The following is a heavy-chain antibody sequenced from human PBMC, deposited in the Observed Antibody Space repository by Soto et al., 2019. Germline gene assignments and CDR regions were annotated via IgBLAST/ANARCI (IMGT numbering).Heavy chain of an antibody. V-gene: IGHV4-34*01. J-gene: IGHJ6*02. CDR1: GGSFSGYY. CDR2: INHSGST. Sequence: ETLSLTCAVYGGSFSGYYWSWIRQPPGKGLEWIGEINHSGSTNYNPSLKSRVTISVDTSKNHFSLKLSAVTAADTAVYYCARGVRRGRDYVNNYYYYGMDVWGQGTTVTVSS. CDR3: ARGVRRGRDYVNNYYYYGMDV. D-gene: IGHD3-10*01.